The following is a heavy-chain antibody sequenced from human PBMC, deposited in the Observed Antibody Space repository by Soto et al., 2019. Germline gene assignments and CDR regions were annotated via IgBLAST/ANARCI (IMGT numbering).Heavy chain of an antibody. D-gene: IGHD3-10*01. CDR1: GGSISSSNYY. Sequence: PSETLSLTCTVSGGSISSSNYYWAWIRQPPGKGLEWIGSFYYSGSTYYKPSLKSRVTISVDTSKNQFSLKLSSVTAADTAVYYCARGRPRITMVRGVTYYYYYGMDVWGQGTTVTVSS. V-gene: IGHV4-39*07. CDR2: FYYSGST. CDR3: ARGRPRITMVRGVTYYYYYGMDV. J-gene: IGHJ6*02.